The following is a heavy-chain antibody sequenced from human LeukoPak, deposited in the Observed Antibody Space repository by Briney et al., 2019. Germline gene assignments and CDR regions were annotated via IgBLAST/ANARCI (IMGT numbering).Heavy chain of an antibody. CDR1: GYTFTSYG. V-gene: IGHV1-18*01. CDR2: ISAYNGNT. J-gene: IGHJ1*01. D-gene: IGHD3-22*01. CDR3: ARAPSGYYQENRWSAEYFQH. Sequence: ASVKVSCKASGYTFTSYGISWLRQAPGQGLEWMGWISAYNGNTNYAQKLQGRVTMTTDTSTSTAYMELRSLRSDDTAVYYCARAPSGYYQENRWSAEYFQHWGQGTLVTVSS.